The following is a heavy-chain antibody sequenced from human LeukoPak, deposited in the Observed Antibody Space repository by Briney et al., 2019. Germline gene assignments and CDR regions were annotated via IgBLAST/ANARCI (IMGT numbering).Heavy chain of an antibody. D-gene: IGHD3-3*01. CDR1: GGSFSGYY. CDR3: AREGRITIFGVVIIKEYFQH. J-gene: IGHJ1*01. Sequence: SETLSLTCAVYGGSFSGYYWSWIRQPPGKGLEWIGEITHSGSTNYNPSLKSRVTISVDTSKNQFSLKLSSVTAADTAVYYCAREGRITIFGVVIIKEYFQHWGQGTLVTVSS. CDR2: ITHSGST. V-gene: IGHV4-34*01.